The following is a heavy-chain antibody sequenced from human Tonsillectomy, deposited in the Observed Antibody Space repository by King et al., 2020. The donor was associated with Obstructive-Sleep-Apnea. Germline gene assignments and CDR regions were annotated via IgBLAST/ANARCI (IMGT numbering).Heavy chain of an antibody. CDR1: GLTFSSHN. CDR3: ARRQSNRPGGYYYGMDV. Sequence: EVQLVESGGGLVKPGGSLKLSCAASGLTFSSHNMNWVRQAPGKGLEWVSSISTSSTYIFYADSVKGRFTISRDNAKNSLYLQMNNLRVEDTAVYYCARRQSNRPGGYYYGMDVWGQGTTVTVSS. V-gene: IGHV3-21*01. D-gene: IGHD3-10*01. J-gene: IGHJ6*02. CDR2: ISTSSTYI.